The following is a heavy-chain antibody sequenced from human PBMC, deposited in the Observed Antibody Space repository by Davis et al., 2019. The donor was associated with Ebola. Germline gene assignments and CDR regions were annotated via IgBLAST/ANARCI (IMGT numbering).Heavy chain of an antibody. J-gene: IGHJ4*02. V-gene: IGHV4-59*12. CDR1: GGSISSYY. CDR2: IYYSGST. D-gene: IGHD1-26*01. CDR3: ARGLRGLRFDY. Sequence: PSETLSLTCTVSGGSISSYYWSWIRQPPGKGLEWIGYIYYSGSTNYNPSLKSRVTISVDTSKNQFSLKLSSVTAADTAVYYCARGLRGLRFDYWGQGTLVTVSS.